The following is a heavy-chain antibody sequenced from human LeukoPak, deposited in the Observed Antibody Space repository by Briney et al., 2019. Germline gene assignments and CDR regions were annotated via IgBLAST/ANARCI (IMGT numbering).Heavy chain of an antibody. CDR1: GDSVSSNSAA. V-gene: IGHV6-1*01. CDR2: TYYRSKWYN. J-gene: IGHJ6*02. Sequence: SQTLSLTCAISGDSVSSNSAAWNWIRQSPSRGLEWLGRTYYRSKWYNDYAVSVKSRITINPDTSKNQFSLQLNSVTPEDTAVYYCARDLMGAFGGVIVYYYYGMDVWGQGTTVTVSS. D-gene: IGHD3-16*02. CDR3: ARDLMGAFGGVIVYYYYGMDV.